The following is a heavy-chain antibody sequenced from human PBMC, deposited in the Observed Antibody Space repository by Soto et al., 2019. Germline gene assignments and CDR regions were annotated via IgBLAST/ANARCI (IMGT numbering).Heavy chain of an antibody. CDR2: TFYRTQWYR. J-gene: IGHJ4*02. CDR1: GDSVSNNSAS. D-gene: IGHD6-6*01. V-gene: IGHV6-1*01. CDR3: AKGGRGELVFRFEF. Sequence: SQTLSLTCAISGDSVSNNSASWNWIRQSPSRGLEWLGRTFYRTQWYRDYVPSLRGRIGINPDTSKDHFSLQLNSVTPEDTAVYYCAKGGRGELVFRFEFWGQGTLVTVSS.